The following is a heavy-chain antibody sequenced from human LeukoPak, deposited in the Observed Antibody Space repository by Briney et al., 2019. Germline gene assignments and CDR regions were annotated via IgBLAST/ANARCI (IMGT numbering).Heavy chain of an antibody. J-gene: IGHJ4*02. CDR3: AIYCSSTSCYTPNFDY. V-gene: IGHV3-9*01. CDR2: ISWNSGSI. Sequence: GGSLRLSCAASGFTFDDYAMHWVRQAPGKGLEWVSGISWNSGSIGYADSVKGRFTISRDNAKNSLYLQMNSLRAEDTAVYYCAIYCSSTSCYTPNFDYWGQGTLVTVSS. D-gene: IGHD2-2*02. CDR1: GFTFDDYA.